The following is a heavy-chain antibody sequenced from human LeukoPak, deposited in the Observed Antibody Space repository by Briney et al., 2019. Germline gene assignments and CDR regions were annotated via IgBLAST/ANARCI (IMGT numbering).Heavy chain of an antibody. Sequence: SLRLSCAASGFTFDDYAMHWVRHAPGKGLEWVPGISWNSGSIGYADSVKGRFTISRDNAKNSLYLQMNSLRAEDTALYYCAKAPGPGLRNAFDIWGQGTMVTVSS. V-gene: IGHV3-9*01. D-gene: IGHD1-14*01. CDR3: AKAPGPGLRNAFDI. J-gene: IGHJ3*02. CDR1: GFTFDDYA. CDR2: ISWNSGSI.